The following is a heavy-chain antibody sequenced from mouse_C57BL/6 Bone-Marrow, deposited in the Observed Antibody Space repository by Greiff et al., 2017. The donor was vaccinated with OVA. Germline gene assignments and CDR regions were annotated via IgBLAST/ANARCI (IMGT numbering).Heavy chain of an antibody. CDR3: ARSRSLYYLYAMDY. Sequence: VQLQQSGPELVKPGASVKIPCKASGYTFTDYYINWVKQRPGQGLEWIGKIGPGSGSTYYNEKFKGKATLTADKSSSTAYMQLSSLTSEDSAVYFCARSRSLYYLYAMDYWGQGTSVTVSS. CDR1: GYTFTDYY. V-gene: IGHV1-77*01. D-gene: IGHD2-1*01. J-gene: IGHJ4*01. CDR2: IGPGSGST.